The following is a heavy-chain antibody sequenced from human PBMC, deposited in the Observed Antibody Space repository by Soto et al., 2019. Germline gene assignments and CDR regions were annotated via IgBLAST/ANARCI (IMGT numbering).Heavy chain of an antibody. V-gene: IGHV1-69*06. CDR3: ARDLPRSYGTDNWFDP. D-gene: IGHD1-26*01. CDR2: IIPIFGTA. J-gene: IGHJ5*02. CDR1: GGTFSSYA. Sequence: SVKVSCKASGGTFSSYAISWVRQAPGQGLEWMGGIIPIFGTANYAQKFQGRVTITADKSTSTAYMELSSLRSEDTAVYYCARDLPRSYGTDNWFDPWGQGTLVTVSS.